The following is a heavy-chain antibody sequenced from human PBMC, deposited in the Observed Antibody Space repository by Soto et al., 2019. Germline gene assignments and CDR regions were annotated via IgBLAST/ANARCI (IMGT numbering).Heavy chain of an antibody. CDR1: GYTFTSYG. CDR2: ISAYNGNT. J-gene: IGHJ5*02. CDR3: ARMGKGVRPGYCSGGSCYSGDWFDP. Sequence: PGASVKVSCKASGYTFTSYGISWVRQAPGQGLEWMGWISAYNGNTNYAQKLQGRVTMTTDTSTSTAYMELRSLRSDDTAVYYCARMGKGVRPGYCSGGSCYSGDWFDPWGQGTLVTVSS. V-gene: IGHV1-18*04. D-gene: IGHD2-15*01.